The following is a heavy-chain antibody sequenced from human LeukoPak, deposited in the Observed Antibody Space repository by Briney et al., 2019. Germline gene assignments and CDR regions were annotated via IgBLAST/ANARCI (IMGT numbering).Heavy chain of an antibody. V-gene: IGHV1-46*01. Sequence: GASVKVSCKASGYTFTNYYMHWVRQAPGQGLEGMGIINASGGSTSYAQKFQGRVTMTRDTSTSTVYIELSSLRSEDTAVYYCARESFGDYYDSSGYPLFDYWGQGTLVTVSS. CDR2: INASGGST. CDR1: GYTFTNYY. D-gene: IGHD3-22*01. J-gene: IGHJ4*02. CDR3: ARESFGDYYDSSGYPLFDY.